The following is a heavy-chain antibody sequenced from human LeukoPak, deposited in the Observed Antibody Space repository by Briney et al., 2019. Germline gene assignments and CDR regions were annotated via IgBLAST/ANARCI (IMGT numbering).Heavy chain of an antibody. V-gene: IGHV4-4*07. Sequence: SETLSLTCTVSGGSISSYYWSWIRQPAGKGLEWIGRIYTSGSTNYNPSLKSRVTMSVDTSKNQFSLKLSSVTAADTAVYYCARDPMYSESYLHFDYWGQGTLVTVSS. CDR2: IYTSGST. CDR3: ARDPMYSESYLHFDY. J-gene: IGHJ4*02. D-gene: IGHD1-26*01. CDR1: GGSISSYY.